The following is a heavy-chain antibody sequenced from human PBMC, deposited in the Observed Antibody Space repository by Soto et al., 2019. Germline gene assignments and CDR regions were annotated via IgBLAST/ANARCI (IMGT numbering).Heavy chain of an antibody. Sequence: GGSLRLSCAASGFTFDYYAMHWVRQAPGKGLEWVSGISWNSGSIGYADSVKGRFTISRDNAKNSLYLQMNSLRAEDTALYYCATXSKDIVVVVAATGAFDIWGQGTMVTVSS. J-gene: IGHJ3*02. CDR3: ATXSKDIVVVVAATGAFDI. D-gene: IGHD2-15*01. V-gene: IGHV3-9*01. CDR2: ISWNSGSI. CDR1: GFTFDYYA.